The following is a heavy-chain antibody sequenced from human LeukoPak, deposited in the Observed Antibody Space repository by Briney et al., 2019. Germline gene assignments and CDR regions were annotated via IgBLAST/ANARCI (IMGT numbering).Heavy chain of an antibody. CDR2: IYYSGST. V-gene: IGHV4-59*01. J-gene: IGHJ6*02. Sequence: SQTLSPTCTLSGRSISSYYWSWIRQPPGKGLEWIGYIYYSGSTNYNPSLKSRVTISVDTSKNQFSLKLSSVTAADTAVYYCARGRIAAAQRYYGMDVWGQGTTVTVSS. CDR3: ARGRIAAAQRYYGMDV. D-gene: IGHD6-13*01. CDR1: GRSISSYY.